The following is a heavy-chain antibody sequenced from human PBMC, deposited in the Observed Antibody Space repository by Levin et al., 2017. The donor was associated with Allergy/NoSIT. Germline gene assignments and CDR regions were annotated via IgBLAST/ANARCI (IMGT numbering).Heavy chain of an antibody. D-gene: IGHD3-10*01. CDR3: AREGTWGVRDALDI. CDR2: ISFDGSST. J-gene: IGHJ3*02. V-gene: IGHV3-74*01. Sequence: GGSLRLSCAASGFTFSEDWMHWVRQVPGKGLVWVSRISFDGSSTIYADSVKGRFTISRDNAKNTLFLQMSSLRVEDTAVYYCAREGTWGVRDALDIWGQGTMVTVSS. CDR1: GFTFSEDW.